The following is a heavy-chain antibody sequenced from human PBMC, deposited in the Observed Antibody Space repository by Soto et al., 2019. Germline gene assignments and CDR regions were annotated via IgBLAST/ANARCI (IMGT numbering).Heavy chain of an antibody. CDR1: GYTFTSYG. Sequence: ASVKVSCKASGYTFTSYGISWVRQAPGQGLEWMGWISAYNGNTNYAQKLQGRVTMTTDTSTSTAYMELRSLRSDDTAVYYCARAPRITMIVVGTSVWYFDLWGRGTLVT. CDR3: ARAPRITMIVVGTSVWYFDL. D-gene: IGHD3-22*01. J-gene: IGHJ2*01. V-gene: IGHV1-18*01. CDR2: ISAYNGNT.